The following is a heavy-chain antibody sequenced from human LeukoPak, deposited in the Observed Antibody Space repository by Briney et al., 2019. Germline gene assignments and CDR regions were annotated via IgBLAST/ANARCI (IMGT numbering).Heavy chain of an antibody. J-gene: IGHJ6*02. V-gene: IGHV4-59*01. CDR1: GGSISSYY. CDR3: ARDGIAAAGTFRPYYYYGMDV. D-gene: IGHD6-13*01. Sequence: SETLSLTCTVSGGSISSYYWSWIRQPPGKGLEWIGYIYYSGSTNYNPSLKSRVTISVDTSKNQFSLKLSSVTAADTAVYHCARDGIAAAGTFRPYYYYGMDVWGQGTTVTVSS. CDR2: IYYSGST.